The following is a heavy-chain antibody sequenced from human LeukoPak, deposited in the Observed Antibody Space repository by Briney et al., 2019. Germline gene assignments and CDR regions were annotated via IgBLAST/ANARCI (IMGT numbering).Heavy chain of an antibody. CDR3: ARADYSNLELDWFDP. D-gene: IGHD4-11*01. CDR1: GGSISSSSYY. Sequence: PSETLSLTCTVAGGSISSSSYYWGCIRQPPGKGLEWIGSIYYSGSTYYNPSLKSRVTISVDTSKNQFSLKLSSVTAADTAVYYCARADYSNLELDWFDPWGQGTLVTVSS. CDR2: IYYSGST. J-gene: IGHJ5*02. V-gene: IGHV4-39*01.